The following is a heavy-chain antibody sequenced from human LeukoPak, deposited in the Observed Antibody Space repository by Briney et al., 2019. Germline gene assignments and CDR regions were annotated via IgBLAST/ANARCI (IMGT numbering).Heavy chain of an antibody. J-gene: IGHJ4*02. V-gene: IGHV3-48*03. CDR2: ISSSDTTITRSTI. CDR3: ATSRGYNSGYRALELPPSPID. D-gene: IGHD5-18*01. CDR1: GFTFSNYG. Sequence: PGGSLRLSCAASGFTFSNYGMIWVRQAPGKGLEWVAYISSSDTTITRSTIYYADSAKGRFTISRYNAKNSLFLQMNGLRAEDTAAYYCATSRGYNSGYRALELPPSPIDWGQGTLVTVSS.